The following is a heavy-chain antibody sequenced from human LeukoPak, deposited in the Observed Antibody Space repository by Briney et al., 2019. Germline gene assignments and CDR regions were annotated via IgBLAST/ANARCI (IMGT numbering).Heavy chain of an antibody. CDR2: ISSTGSTI. V-gene: IGHV3-11*01. CDR3: ARDGEMATITSWFDP. Sequence: GGSLRLSCAASGFTFSDYYMSWLRQAPGKGLEWVSYISSTGSTIYHADSVKGRFTISRDNAKNSLYLHMNSLRAEDTAVYYCARDGEMATITSWFDPWGQGTLVTVSS. CDR1: GFTFSDYY. D-gene: IGHD5-24*01. J-gene: IGHJ5*02.